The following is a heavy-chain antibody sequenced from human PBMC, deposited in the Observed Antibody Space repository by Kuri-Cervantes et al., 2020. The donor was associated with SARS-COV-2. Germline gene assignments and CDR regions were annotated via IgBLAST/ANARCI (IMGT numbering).Heavy chain of an antibody. J-gene: IGHJ4*02. CDR3: ARVDGSWYFFY. Sequence: SETLSLTCTVSGASIGSTDSYWGWIRQPPGKAKEWIGSIKYSGSTFYNPSLKSRVTFSVDTSKNQFSLKLTSVTAADTAVYYCARVDGSWYFFYWGQGTLVTVSS. V-gene: IGHV4-39*07. CDR1: GASIGSTDSY. D-gene: IGHD6-13*01. CDR2: IKYSGST.